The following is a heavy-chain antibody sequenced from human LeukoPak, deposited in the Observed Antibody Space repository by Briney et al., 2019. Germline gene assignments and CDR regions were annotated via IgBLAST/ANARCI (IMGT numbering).Heavy chain of an antibody. J-gene: IGHJ4*02. CDR1: GFTFDDYD. CDR3: ARAPRSSSLFDY. CDR2: INWNGGST. Sequence: GGSLRLSCAASGFTFDDYDMSWVRQAPGKGLEWVSGINWNGGSTGYADSVKGRFTISRDNAGNTLYLQMNSLRAEDTAVYYCARAPRSSSLFDYWGQGTLVTVSS. D-gene: IGHD6-6*01. V-gene: IGHV3-20*04.